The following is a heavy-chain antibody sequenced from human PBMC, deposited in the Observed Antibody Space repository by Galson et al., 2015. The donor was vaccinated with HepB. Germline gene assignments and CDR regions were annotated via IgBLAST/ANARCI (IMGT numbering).Heavy chain of an antibody. Sequence: SLRLSCAASGFTFSSYSMNWVRQAPGKGLEWVSSISSSSSYIYYADSVKGRFTISRDNAKNSLYLQMNSLRAEDTAVYYCARDSRWLQCYFDYWGQGTLVTVSS. CDR2: ISSSSSYI. CDR3: ARDSRWLQCYFDY. CDR1: GFTFSSYS. V-gene: IGHV3-21*01. D-gene: IGHD5-24*01. J-gene: IGHJ4*02.